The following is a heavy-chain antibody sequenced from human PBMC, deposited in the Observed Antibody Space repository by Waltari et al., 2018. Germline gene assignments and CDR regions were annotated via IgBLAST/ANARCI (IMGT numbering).Heavy chain of an antibody. CDR1: GFTCRNFG. V-gene: IGHV3-30*02. D-gene: IGHD2-2*02. CDR2: IWFDGSDK. CDR3: AKDAFGNTYLDF. Sequence: QVNLVESGGGVVQPGGSLRRSCTPYGFTCRNFGLHWVRLAPGKGLEWVALIWFDGSDKFYADSVRGRFTISRDNSARTLYLDMDSLRLDDTAMYYCAKDAFGNTYLDFWGQGTLVTVSS. J-gene: IGHJ4*02.